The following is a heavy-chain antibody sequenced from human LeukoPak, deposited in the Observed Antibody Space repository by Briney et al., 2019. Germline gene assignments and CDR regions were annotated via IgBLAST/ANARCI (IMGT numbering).Heavy chain of an antibody. D-gene: IGHD1-26*01. CDR1: GYTFTGYC. CDR3: ARVFGSYWAFDY. CDR2: INPKSGGT. Sequence: ASVKVSCKASGYTFTGYCMHWVRQAPGQGLEWMGWINPKSGGTNYAQKFQGRVTMTRDTSISTAYMELSSLRSDDTAVYYCARVFGSYWAFDYWGQGTLVTVSS. V-gene: IGHV1-2*02. J-gene: IGHJ4*02.